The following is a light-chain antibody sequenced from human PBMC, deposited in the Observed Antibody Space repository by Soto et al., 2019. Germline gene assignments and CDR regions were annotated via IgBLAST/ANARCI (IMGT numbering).Light chain of an antibody. CDR1: QSVSSSY. CDR3: QQYGGSPKT. Sequence: ENGLSHSTGTLSLSHGDEATLSCRTSQSVSSSYLAWYQQKPGQAPRLLIYGTSSRATGIPDRFSGSGSGTDFTLTISRLGPEDFAVYFCQQYGGSPKTFGQGTKVDIK. V-gene: IGKV3-20*01. CDR2: GTS. J-gene: IGKJ1*01.